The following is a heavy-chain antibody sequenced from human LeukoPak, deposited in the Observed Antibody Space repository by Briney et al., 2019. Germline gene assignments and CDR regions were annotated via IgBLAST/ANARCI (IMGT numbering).Heavy chain of an antibody. CDR3: ARLGRFSSSWVPGY. J-gene: IGHJ4*02. CDR1: GFSVSSNH. CDR2: IYNGDTT. D-gene: IGHD6-13*01. V-gene: IGHV3-66*01. Sequence: GGSLRLSCAASGFSVSSNHMSWVRQAPGKGLEWVSVIYNGDTTYYADSVKGRFIISRDNSKNTLYLQMNSLRVEDTAVYYCARLGRFSSSWVPGYWGQGILVTVSS.